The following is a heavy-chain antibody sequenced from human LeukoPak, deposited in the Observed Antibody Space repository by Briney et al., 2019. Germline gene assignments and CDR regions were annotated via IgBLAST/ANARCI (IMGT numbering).Heavy chain of an antibody. V-gene: IGHV3-9*01. CDR1: GFTFDDYA. Sequence: GGSLRLSCAASGFTFDDYAMHWVRQAPGKGLEWVSGISWNSGSIGYADSVKGRFTISRDNAKNTLYLQMNSLRAEDTAVYYCARNLLAANDYWGQGTLVTVSS. D-gene: IGHD6-13*01. CDR3: ARNLLAANDY. CDR2: ISWNSGSI. J-gene: IGHJ4*02.